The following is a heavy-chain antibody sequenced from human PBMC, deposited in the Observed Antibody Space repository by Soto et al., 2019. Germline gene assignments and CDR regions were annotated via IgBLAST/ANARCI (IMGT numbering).Heavy chain of an antibody. CDR1: GYIFVNYG. D-gene: IGHD3-16*01. V-gene: IGHV1-18*01. J-gene: IGHJ6*02. CDR2: ISPYTGNT. CDR3: VMVDNYVTPTPQDV. Sequence: QVQLVQSGXXXXXPGASVKVSCKASGYIFVNYGIAWVRQAPGQGLEWMGWISPYTGNTHSATKIQGRLTMTTDTSTSTAYMDLGSLTSDDTAVYYCVMVDNYVTPTPQDVWGQGTTVTVSS.